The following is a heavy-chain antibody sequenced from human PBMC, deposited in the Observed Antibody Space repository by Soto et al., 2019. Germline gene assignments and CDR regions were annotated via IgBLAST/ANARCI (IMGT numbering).Heavy chain of an antibody. D-gene: IGHD3-3*01. Sequence: SETLSLTCAVYGGSFSGYYWSWIRQPPGKGLEWIGEINHSGSTNYNPSLKSRVTISVDTSKNQFSLKLGSVTAADTAVYYCARKGPYDFWRGYYTGMNSFGGRYNWSDPWCQGTLVTVSS. V-gene: IGHV4-34*01. J-gene: IGHJ5*02. CDR3: ARKGPYDFWRGYYTGMNSFGGRYNWSDP. CDR2: INHSGST. CDR1: GGSFSGYY.